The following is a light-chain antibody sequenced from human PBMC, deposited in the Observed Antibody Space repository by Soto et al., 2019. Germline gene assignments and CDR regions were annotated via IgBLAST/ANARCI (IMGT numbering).Light chain of an antibody. J-gene: IGLJ1*01. CDR3: SSYTSTSPYV. V-gene: IGLV2-14*01. Sequence: QSALTQPASVSGSPGQSITISCTGTSSDVGTYDYVSWYQQHPGKAPKVLIYDVSNRPSGVSNRFSGSKSGNTASLTISGRQAQDEADYYCSSYTSTSPYVFGTGSKLTVL. CDR2: DVS. CDR1: SSDVGTYDY.